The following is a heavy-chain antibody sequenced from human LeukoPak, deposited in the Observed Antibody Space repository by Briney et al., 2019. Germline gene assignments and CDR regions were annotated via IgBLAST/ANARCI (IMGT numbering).Heavy chain of an antibody. CDR3: AKDRYYYDSSGYLDY. CDR2: ISYDGSNK. V-gene: IGHV3-30*18. J-gene: IGHJ4*02. D-gene: IGHD3-22*01. Sequence: GRSLRLSCAASGFTFSSYGMHWVRQAPGKGLEWVAVISYDGSNKYYADSVKGRFTISRDNSKNTLYLQMNGLRAEDTAVYYCAKDRYYYDSSGYLDYWGQGTLVTVSS. CDR1: GFTFSSYG.